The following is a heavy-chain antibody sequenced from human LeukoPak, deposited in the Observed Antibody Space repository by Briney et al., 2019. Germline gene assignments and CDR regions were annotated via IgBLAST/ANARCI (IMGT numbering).Heavy chain of an antibody. CDR3: ARVIRSETRYFDY. J-gene: IGHJ4*02. CDR2: INHSGST. CDR1: GGSFSGYY. V-gene: IGHV4-34*01. D-gene: IGHD3-22*01. Sequence: SETLSLTCAVYGGSFSGYYWSWIRQPPGKGLEWIGEINHSGSTNYNPSLKSRVTISVDTSKNQFSLKLSSVTAVDTAVYYCARVIRSETRYFDYWGQGTLVTVSS.